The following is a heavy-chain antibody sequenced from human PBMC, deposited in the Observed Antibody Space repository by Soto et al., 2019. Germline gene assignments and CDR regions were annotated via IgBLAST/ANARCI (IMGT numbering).Heavy chain of an antibody. J-gene: IGHJ6*02. CDR2: ISSSGSTI. Sequence: PGGSLRLSCAASGFTFSSYEMNWVRQAPGKGLEWVSYISSSGSTIYYADSVKGRFTISRDNAKNSLYLQMNSLRAEDTAVYYCARDYRGHQDYDILTGYYYYYGMDVWGQGTTVTVSS. V-gene: IGHV3-48*03. CDR1: GFTFSSYE. D-gene: IGHD3-9*01. CDR3: ARDYRGHQDYDILTGYYYYYGMDV.